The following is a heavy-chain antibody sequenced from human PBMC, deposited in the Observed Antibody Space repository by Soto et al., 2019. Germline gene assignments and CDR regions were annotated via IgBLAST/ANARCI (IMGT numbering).Heavy chain of an antibody. CDR1: GDSVSSNSAA. J-gene: IGHJ5*02. Sequence: QTLSLTCAISGDSVSSNSAAWNWIRQSPSRGLEWLGRTYYRSKWYNDYAVSVKSRITINPDTSKNQFSLQLNSVTPEDTAVYYCAREAAAGTRRYNWCDPWGQGTLVTVSS. V-gene: IGHV6-1*01. D-gene: IGHD6-13*01. CDR3: AREAAAGTRRYNWCDP. CDR2: TYYRSKWYN.